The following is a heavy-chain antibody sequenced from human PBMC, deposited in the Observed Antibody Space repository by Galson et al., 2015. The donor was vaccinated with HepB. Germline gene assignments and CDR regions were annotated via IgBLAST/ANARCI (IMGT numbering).Heavy chain of an antibody. V-gene: IGHV6-1*01. CDR2: TYYRSKWSN. J-gene: IGHJ4*02. CDR3: AGDSQWLVFFDN. Sequence: CAISGDSVSNNSAAWNWIRRSPSRGLEWLGRTYYRSKWSNDYAVSVKSRIIINPDISKNQFSLQLNSVTPEDTAMYYCAGDSQWLVFFDNWGQGTLVTVSS. D-gene: IGHD6-19*01. CDR1: GDSVSNNSAA.